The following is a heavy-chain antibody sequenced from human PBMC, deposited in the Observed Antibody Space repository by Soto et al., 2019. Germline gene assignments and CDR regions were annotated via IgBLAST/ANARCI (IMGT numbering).Heavy chain of an antibody. J-gene: IGHJ4*02. D-gene: IGHD2-21*02. V-gene: IGHV4-31*03. CDR1: GGSISNGVYY. Sequence: SETLSLTCTVSGGSISNGVYYWSWIRQHPGKGLEWIGYIYYTGTTYYNPSLKSRVTISKDTSKNQFSLRLNSVTAADTAVYYCARVGLVTAILGYWGQGSLVTVSS. CDR3: ARVGLVTAILGY. CDR2: IYYTGTT.